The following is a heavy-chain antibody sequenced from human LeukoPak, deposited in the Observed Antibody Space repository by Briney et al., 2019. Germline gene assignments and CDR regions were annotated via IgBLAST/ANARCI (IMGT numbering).Heavy chain of an antibody. J-gene: IGHJ6*02. Sequence: GGSLRLSCAASGFTFSSYWMSWVRQAPGKGLGWVANIKQDGSEKYYVDSVKGRFTISRDNAKNSLYPQMNSLRAEDTAVYYCAREDIVVVPAGLDVWGQGTTVTVSS. CDR2: IKQDGSEK. D-gene: IGHD2-2*01. CDR1: GFTFSSYW. CDR3: AREDIVVVPAGLDV. V-gene: IGHV3-7*01.